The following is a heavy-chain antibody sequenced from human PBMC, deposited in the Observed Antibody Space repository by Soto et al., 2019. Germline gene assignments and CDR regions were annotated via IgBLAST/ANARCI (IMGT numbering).Heavy chain of an antibody. Sequence: SVKVSCKASGGTFSSYAISWVRQAPGQGLEWMGGIIPIFGTANYAQKFQGRVTITADESTSTAYMELSSLRVEDTAMYYCATDRIEDIGRPSWGQGTLVTVSS. CDR2: IIPIFGTA. V-gene: IGHV1-69*13. D-gene: IGHD2-15*01. CDR3: ATDRIEDIGRPS. CDR1: GGTFSSYA. J-gene: IGHJ4*02.